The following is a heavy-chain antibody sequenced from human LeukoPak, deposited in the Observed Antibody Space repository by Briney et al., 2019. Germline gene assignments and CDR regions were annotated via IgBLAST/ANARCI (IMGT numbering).Heavy chain of an antibody. CDR2: IYPGDSDT. Sequence: GESLKVSCKGSGHIFASYWIAWVRQMPGKGLEWMGIIYPGDSDTRYSPSFQGQVTISADKSISTAYLQWSSLKASDTAMYYCARSSYCSGGSCYSDYWGQGTLVTVSS. J-gene: IGHJ4*02. V-gene: IGHV5-51*01. D-gene: IGHD2-15*01. CDR3: ARSSYCSGGSCYSDY. CDR1: GHIFASYW.